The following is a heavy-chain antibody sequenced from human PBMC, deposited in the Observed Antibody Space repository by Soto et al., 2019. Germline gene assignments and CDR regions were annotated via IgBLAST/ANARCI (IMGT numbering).Heavy chain of an antibody. V-gene: IGHV3-30-3*01. D-gene: IGHD3-22*01. J-gene: IGHJ4*02. Sequence: QVQLVESGGGVVQPGRSLRLSCTASGFTFSNYAMHWVRQAPGKGLEWVAVIRHDGTAQYYADSVKGRFTISRDNSKNNLSLQMNSLSAEDTDVYYCVRDGNYYCAVGYWAFDYWRQGTLGTVSS. CDR3: VRDGNYYCAVGYWAFDY. CDR1: GFTFSNYA. CDR2: IRHDGTAQ.